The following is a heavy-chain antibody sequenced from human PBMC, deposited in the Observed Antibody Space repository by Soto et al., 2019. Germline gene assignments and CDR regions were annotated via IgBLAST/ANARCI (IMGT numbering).Heavy chain of an antibody. CDR3: ARDIAVAGSDY. V-gene: IGHV3-30-3*01. CDR2: ISYDGSNK. J-gene: IGHJ4*02. D-gene: IGHD6-19*01. Sequence: QVQLVESGGGVVQPGRSLRLSCAASGFTFSSYAMHWVRQAPGKGLEWVAVISYDGSNKYYADSVKGRFTISRDNSKNTLYLQMNSLRAEDTAVYYCARDIAVAGSDYWGQGTLVTVSS. CDR1: GFTFSSYA.